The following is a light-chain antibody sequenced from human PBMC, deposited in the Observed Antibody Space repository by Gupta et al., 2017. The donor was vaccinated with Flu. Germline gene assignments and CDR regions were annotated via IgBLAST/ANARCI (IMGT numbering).Light chain of an antibody. CDR1: KSISSW. Sequence: DIQMTQSPSTLSASMGDRVTITCRASKSISSWLAWYQQKPGKAPKLLIHKASSLKSGVPSRFSGSGSGTEFSLTISSLQPDDFATYYCQQYNSYPLTFGGGTKVEIK. V-gene: IGKV1-5*03. J-gene: IGKJ4*01. CDR3: QQYNSYPLT. CDR2: KAS.